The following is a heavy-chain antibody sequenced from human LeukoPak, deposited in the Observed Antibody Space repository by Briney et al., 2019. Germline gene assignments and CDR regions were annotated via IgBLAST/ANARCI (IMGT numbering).Heavy chain of an antibody. J-gene: IGHJ5*02. CDR2: IYYSGST. V-gene: IGHV4-61*01. CDR1: GGSISSSSYY. D-gene: IGHD2-2*01. Sequence: SETLSLTCTVSGGSISSSSYYWSWIRQPPGKGLEWIGYIYYSGSTSYNPSLKSRVTISVDTSKNQISLKVRSVTAADTAVYYCARTTEDCSSTSCYQYWFDPWGQGTLVTVSS. CDR3: ARTTEDCSSTSCYQYWFDP.